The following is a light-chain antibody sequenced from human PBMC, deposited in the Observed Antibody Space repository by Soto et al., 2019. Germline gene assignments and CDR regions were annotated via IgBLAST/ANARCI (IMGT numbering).Light chain of an antibody. V-gene: IGLV1-40*01. J-gene: IGLJ2*01. CDR3: QSFDSSLSGVV. CDR2: GNS. CDR1: SSNIGAGYD. Sequence: QSVLTQPPSVSGAPGQRVTISCTASSSNIGAGYDVHWYQQLPGTAPKLLIYGNSNRPSGVPDRFSGSKSGTSASLAITGLQAKDEADYHCQSFDSSLSGVVFGGGTKLTVL.